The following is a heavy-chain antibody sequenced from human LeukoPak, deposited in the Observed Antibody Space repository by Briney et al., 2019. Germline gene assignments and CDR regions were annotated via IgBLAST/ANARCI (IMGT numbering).Heavy chain of an antibody. D-gene: IGHD6-19*01. CDR1: GPFETYY. CDR2: ITYRGNT. J-gene: IGHJ4*02. V-gene: IGHV4-34*01. Sequence: PSETLSLTCAVYGPFETYYWTLVRQPPGKGLEWIGEITYRGNTNYNPFLESRLRISVDRTKQQFYLTLTSVTAADTAVYYCAGYGGDWYPESWGQGTLVTISS. CDR3: AGYGGDWYPES.